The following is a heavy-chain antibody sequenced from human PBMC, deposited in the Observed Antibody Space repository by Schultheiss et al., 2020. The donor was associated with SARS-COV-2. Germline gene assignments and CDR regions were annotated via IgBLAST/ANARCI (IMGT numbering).Heavy chain of an antibody. CDR1: GFTFSSYG. CDR2: IWYDGSNK. D-gene: IGHD2-15*01. CDR3: AKDSMSYCDY. J-gene: IGHJ4*02. Sequence: GESLKISCAASGFTFSSYGMHWVRQAPGKGLEWVAVIWYDGSNKYYADSVKGRFTISRDNSKNTLYLQMNSLRAEDTAVYYCAKDSMSYCDYWGQGTLVTVSS. V-gene: IGHV3-30*02.